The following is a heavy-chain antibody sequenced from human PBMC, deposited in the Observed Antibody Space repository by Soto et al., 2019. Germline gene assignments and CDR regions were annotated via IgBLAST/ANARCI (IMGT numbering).Heavy chain of an antibody. CDR3: ATLLIKSAATPQSRYDFDH. CDR1: GFTFSSYS. CDR2: ISSSSNYI. J-gene: IGHJ4*01. V-gene: IGHV3-21*01. Sequence: EVQLAESGGGLVTPGGSLRLSCAASGFTFSSYSLNWVRQAPGKGLECVASISSSSNYIYYTDSVKGRFTISRNNAKNSLFLQMSSLRADDTAVYYCATLLIKSAATPQSRYDFDHWGQGTLVTVSS. D-gene: IGHD5-12*01.